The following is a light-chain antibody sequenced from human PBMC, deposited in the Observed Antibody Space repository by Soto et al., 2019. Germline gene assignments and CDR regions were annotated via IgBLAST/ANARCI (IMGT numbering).Light chain of an antibody. V-gene: IGKV1-39*01. CDR1: QSISTY. CDR2: AAS. J-gene: IGKJ4*01. CDR3: QQTHTTFT. Sequence: DIQMTQSPSSLSASVGDRVTITCRASQSISTYLNWYQQKPGKVPKLLIYAASSLQSGVPSRFSGSGSGTDFTLTISSLQPEDFATYCCQQTHTTFTFGGGTKVDIK.